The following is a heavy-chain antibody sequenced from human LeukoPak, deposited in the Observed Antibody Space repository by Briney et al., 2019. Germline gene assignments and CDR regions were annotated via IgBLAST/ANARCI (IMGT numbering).Heavy chain of an antibody. V-gene: IGHV3-23*01. CDR1: GFTFSSYG. Sequence: GGSLGLSCAASGFTFSSYGMSWVRQAPGKGLEWVSAISGSGGSTYYADSVKGRFTISRDNSKNTVYLQMNSVRAEDTAVYYCAKDGYGDSVPWGQGTLVTVSS. CDR2: ISGSGGST. CDR3: AKDGYGDSVP. D-gene: IGHD2-21*02. J-gene: IGHJ5*02.